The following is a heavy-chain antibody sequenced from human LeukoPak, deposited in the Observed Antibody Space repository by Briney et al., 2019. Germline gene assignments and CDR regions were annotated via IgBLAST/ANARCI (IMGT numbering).Heavy chain of an antibody. CDR3: ARTLTTVNAFDI. CDR1: GGSISSYY. Sequence: SETLSLTCTVSGGSISSYYWSWIRQPPGKGLEWIGYIYYSGSTNYNPSLKSRVTISVDTSKKQFSLKLSSVTAADTAVYYCARTLTTVNAFDIWGQGTMVTVSS. V-gene: IGHV4-59*12. J-gene: IGHJ3*02. CDR2: IYYSGST. D-gene: IGHD4-17*01.